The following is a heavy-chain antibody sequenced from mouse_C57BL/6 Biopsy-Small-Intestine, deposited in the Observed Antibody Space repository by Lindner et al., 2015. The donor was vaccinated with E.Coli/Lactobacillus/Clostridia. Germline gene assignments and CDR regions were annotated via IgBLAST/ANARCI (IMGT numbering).Heavy chain of an antibody. Sequence: VQLQESGPELVKPGASVKISCKASGYTFSSSWMNWVKQRPGKGLEWIGRIYPGDGDTDYNGKFKGKATLTADISSNTAYMQLSSLTSEDSAVYFCSRDFSGPHYYPMDYWGQGTSVTVSS. CDR1: GYTFSSSW. D-gene: IGHD1-3*01. V-gene: IGHV1-82*01. CDR3: SRDFSGPHYYPMDY. CDR2: IYPGDGDT. J-gene: IGHJ4*01.